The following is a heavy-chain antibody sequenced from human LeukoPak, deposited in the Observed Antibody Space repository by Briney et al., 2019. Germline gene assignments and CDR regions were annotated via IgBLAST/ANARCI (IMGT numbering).Heavy chain of an antibody. Sequence: ASVKVSCKASGYTFTSYYIHWVRQAPGQGLEWMGIINPSGGSTSYAQKFQGRVTMTRDTSTSTVYMELSSLRSEDTAVYYCARDCSGGSRFKTPGYYYYYGMDVWGQGTTVTVSS. CDR1: GYTFTSYY. D-gene: IGHD2-15*01. CDR3: ARDCSGGSRFKTPGYYYYYGMDV. CDR2: INPSGGST. V-gene: IGHV1-46*01. J-gene: IGHJ6*02.